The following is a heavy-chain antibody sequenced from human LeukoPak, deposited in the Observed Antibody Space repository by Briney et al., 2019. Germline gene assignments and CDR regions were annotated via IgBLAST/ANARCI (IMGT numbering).Heavy chain of an antibody. CDR1: GFTFSSYG. J-gene: IGHJ5*02. V-gene: IGHV3-23*01. CDR3: AKRSNWFDP. Sequence: GGTLRLSCAASGFTFSSYGMSWVRQAPGKGLEWVATISDSGVGTYYADSVKGRFTISRDNSKNTLYLQMNSLRAEDTAVYYCAKRSNWFDPWGQGTLITVSS. CDR2: ISDSGVGT.